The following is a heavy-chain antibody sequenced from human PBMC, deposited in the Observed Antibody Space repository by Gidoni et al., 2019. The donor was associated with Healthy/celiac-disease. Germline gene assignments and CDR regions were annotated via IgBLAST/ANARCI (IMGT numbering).Heavy chain of an antibody. D-gene: IGHD4-17*01. CDR3: ARGYGDYALNWFDP. V-gene: IGHV4-39*01. CDR2: SYYSGST. CDR1: GGSIRRSSNY. Sequence: QLQLQESGPGLVKPSATLSLTCTVSGGSIRRSSNYWVWISQPPGKGLGGLGGSYYSGSTYYKPSLKSRVTISVDTSKNQFSLKLSSVTAADTAVYYWARGYGDYALNWFDPWGQGTLVTVSS. J-gene: IGHJ5*02.